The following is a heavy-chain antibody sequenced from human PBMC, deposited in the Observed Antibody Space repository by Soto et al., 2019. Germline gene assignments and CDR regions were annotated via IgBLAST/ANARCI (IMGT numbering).Heavy chain of an antibody. CDR1: GGSFSGYY. D-gene: IGHD5-18*01. CDR3: ARGHGYSYGYNYYYYGMDV. CDR2: INHSGST. V-gene: IGHV4-34*01. Sequence: SELLSLTCAVYGGSFSGYYWSWIRQPPGKGLEWIGEINHSGSTNYNPSLKSRVTISVDTSKNQFSLKLSSVTAADTAVYYCARGHGYSYGYNYYYYGMDVWGQGTTVTVSS. J-gene: IGHJ6*02.